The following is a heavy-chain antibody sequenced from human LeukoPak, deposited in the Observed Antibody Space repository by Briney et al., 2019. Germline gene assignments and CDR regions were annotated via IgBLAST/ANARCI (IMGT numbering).Heavy chain of an antibody. CDR3: ARPAREVAWIQLWNVGFDY. J-gene: IGHJ4*02. CDR1: GGSFSGYY. Sequence: SETLSLTCAVYGGSFSGYYWSWIRHPPGKGLEWIGLINHSGSTNYNPSLKSRVTISVDTSKNQFSLKLSSVTAADTAVYYCARPAREVAWIQLWNVGFDYWGQGTLVTVSS. CDR2: INHSGST. V-gene: IGHV4-34*01. D-gene: IGHD5-18*01.